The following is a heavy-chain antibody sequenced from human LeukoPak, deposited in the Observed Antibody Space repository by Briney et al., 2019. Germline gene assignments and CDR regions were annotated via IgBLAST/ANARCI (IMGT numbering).Heavy chain of an antibody. CDR1: GYIFTSYW. CDR2: IYPGDSDT. D-gene: IGHD6-19*01. CDR3: ARQIGSSGYFDF. Sequence: GESLKISCKGSGYIFTSYWIAWLRQMPGKGLEWMGIIYPGDSDTRYSPSFKGQVTISADKSINTAYLQWSGLKASDTAMYYCARQIGSSGYFDFWGQGTLVTVSS. V-gene: IGHV5-51*01. J-gene: IGHJ4*02.